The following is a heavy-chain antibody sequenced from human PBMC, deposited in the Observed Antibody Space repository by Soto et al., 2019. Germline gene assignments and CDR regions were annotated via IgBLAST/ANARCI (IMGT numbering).Heavy chain of an antibody. D-gene: IGHD1-26*01. CDR3: ARVRIVGAREIDF. Sequence: ASVKVSCKASGYTFNRHGITWVRQAPGQGLEWMGWISGYNGDINYEQKFQGRVTLSSDTLTSTVYLELKSLRFDDTAVYYCARVRIVGAREIDFWGQGTLVTVSS. V-gene: IGHV1-18*04. J-gene: IGHJ4*02. CDR2: ISGYNGDI. CDR1: GYTFNRHG.